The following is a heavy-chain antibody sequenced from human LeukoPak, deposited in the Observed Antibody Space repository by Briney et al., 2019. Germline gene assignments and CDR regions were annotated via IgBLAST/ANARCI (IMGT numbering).Heavy chain of an antibody. Sequence: SETLSLTCTVSGGSISSSSYYWGWIRQPPGKGLEWIGSIYYSGSTYYNPSLKSRVTTSVDTSKNQFSLKLSSVTAADTAVYYCARLYDFWSGYYLDYWGQGTLVTVSS. V-gene: IGHV4-39*01. D-gene: IGHD3-3*01. J-gene: IGHJ4*02. CDR1: GGSISSSSYY. CDR2: IYYSGST. CDR3: ARLYDFWSGYYLDY.